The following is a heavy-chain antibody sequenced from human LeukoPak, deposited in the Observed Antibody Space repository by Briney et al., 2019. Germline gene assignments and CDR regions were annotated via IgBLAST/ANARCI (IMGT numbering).Heavy chain of an antibody. D-gene: IGHD3-22*01. CDR1: GFTVSSNH. Sequence: GRSLRLSCAASGFTVSSNHMSWVRQAPGKGLEWVSVIYSGGRTYYSDSVKGRFTISRDNSKNTLYLQMESLRAEDTAVYYCARGPYYFDSSGYYQPFHYWGQGTLVTVSS. J-gene: IGHJ4*02. CDR3: ARGPYYFDSSGYYQPFHY. CDR2: IYSGGRT. V-gene: IGHV3-53*01.